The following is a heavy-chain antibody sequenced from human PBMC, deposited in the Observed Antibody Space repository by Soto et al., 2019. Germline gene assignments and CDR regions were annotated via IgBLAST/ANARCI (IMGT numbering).Heavy chain of an antibody. CDR2: VNPSGGHT. CDR3: ARGGHVVVVTAALDY. D-gene: IGHD2-21*02. V-gene: IGHV1-46*01. Sequence: QVQLVQSGAEVKKPGASVKVSCKASGDTFTDYYIHWVRQAPGQGLEWMGTVNPSGGHTTYAQHFLGRMTXPXXXSXXTLYMELTSLTSEDTAVYYCARGGHVVVVTAALDYWGQGTIVTVSS. CDR1: GDTFTDYY. J-gene: IGHJ4*02.